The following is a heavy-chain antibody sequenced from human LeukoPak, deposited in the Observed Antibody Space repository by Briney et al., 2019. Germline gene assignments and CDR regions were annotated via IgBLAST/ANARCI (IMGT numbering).Heavy chain of an antibody. V-gene: IGHV1-2*02. CDR3: ARGLEWLTRRHTWFDP. J-gene: IGHJ5*02. D-gene: IGHD3-3*01. CDR2: ITPNTGGT. Sequence: ASVKVSCKASGYTFTGYYIHWVRQAPGQGLEWMGWITPNTGGTNYAQRFQGRVTMTRDTSISTVYMDLSRLRSDDTAVYYCARGLEWLTRRHTWFDPWGQGTLVTVSS. CDR1: GYTFTGYY.